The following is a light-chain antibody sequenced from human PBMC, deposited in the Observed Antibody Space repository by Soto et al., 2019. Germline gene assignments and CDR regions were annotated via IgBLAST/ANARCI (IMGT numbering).Light chain of an antibody. Sequence: ERVMTQSPATLSVSPGERATLSCRASQSVSSNVAWYQQKPGQAPRLLIYGASTRATGIPARFSGSGSGTEFPLTISSLQSEDFAVYSCQQYNDWPPLTFGGGTKVEIK. CDR3: QQYNDWPPLT. CDR1: QSVSSN. V-gene: IGKV3D-15*01. J-gene: IGKJ4*01. CDR2: GAS.